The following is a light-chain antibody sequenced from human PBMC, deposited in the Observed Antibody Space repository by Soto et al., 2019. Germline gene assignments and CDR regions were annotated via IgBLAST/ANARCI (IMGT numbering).Light chain of an antibody. Sequence: DIQMTQSPSSVSASVGDRVTITCRASQGISSWLGWYQQNPGKAPKLLIYAASSLQSGVPPRFSGSGSGTDFTLTISSLQPEDFATYYCQQGNSFPITFGQGTRLEIK. V-gene: IGKV1-12*01. CDR2: AAS. CDR3: QQGNSFPIT. CDR1: QGISSW. J-gene: IGKJ5*01.